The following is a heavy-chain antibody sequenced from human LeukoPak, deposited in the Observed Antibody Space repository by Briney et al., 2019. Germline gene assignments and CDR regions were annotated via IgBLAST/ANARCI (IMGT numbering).Heavy chain of an antibody. D-gene: IGHD6-13*01. J-gene: IGHJ4*02. CDR1: RFTFSSYA. Sequence: PGGSLRLSCAASRFTFSSYAMSWVRQAPGKGLEWVSAISGSGGSTYYADSVKGRFTISRDNSKNTLYLQMNSLRAEDTAVYYCARGTYSSSWYQFDYWGLGTLVTVSS. CDR3: ARGTYSSSWYQFDY. CDR2: ISGSGGST. V-gene: IGHV3-23*01.